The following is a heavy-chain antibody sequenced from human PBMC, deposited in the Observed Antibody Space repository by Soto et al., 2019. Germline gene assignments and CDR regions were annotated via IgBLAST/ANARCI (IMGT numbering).Heavy chain of an antibody. J-gene: IGHJ3*02. CDR1: GFTFSSYA. D-gene: IGHD3-16*02. CDR2: ISGSGGST. V-gene: IGHV3-23*01. Sequence: GGSLRLSCAASGFTFSSYAMSWVRQAPGKGLEWVSAISGSGGSTYYADSVKGRFTISRDNSKNTLYLQMNSLRAEDTAVYYCAKSGRTDDYIWGSYRISDAFDIWAQGTMVTVSS. CDR3: AKSGRTDDYIWGSYRISDAFDI.